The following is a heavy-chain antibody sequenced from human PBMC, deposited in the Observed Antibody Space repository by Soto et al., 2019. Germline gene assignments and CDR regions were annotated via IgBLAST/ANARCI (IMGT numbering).Heavy chain of an antibody. CDR1: GFTFSSYA. CDR2: ISGSGGST. CDR3: AKGGYCSSTSCYGRGYYYYYMDV. D-gene: IGHD2-2*03. Sequence: GGSLRLSCAASGFTFSSYAMSWVRQAPGKGLEWVSAISGSGGSTYYADSVKGRFTISRDKSKNTLYLQMNSLRAEDTAVYYCAKGGYCSSTSCYGRGYYYYYMDVWRKGTTVTVSS. J-gene: IGHJ6*03. V-gene: IGHV3-23*01.